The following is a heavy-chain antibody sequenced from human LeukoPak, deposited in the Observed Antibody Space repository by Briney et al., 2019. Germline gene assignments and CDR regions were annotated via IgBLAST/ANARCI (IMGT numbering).Heavy chain of an antibody. CDR2: IRFDGSTK. CDR1: GFTFSNYG. Sequence: GGSLRLSCATSGFTFSNYGMHWVRQAPGKGLEWVAFIRFDGSTKYYADSVKGRFTISRDNSKNTFYLQMYSLRGGDTAVYYCARHLSGVTGYTYGRGIDYWGQGTLVTVSS. V-gene: IGHV3-30*02. J-gene: IGHJ4*02. CDR3: ARHLSGVTGYTYGRGIDY. D-gene: IGHD5-18*01.